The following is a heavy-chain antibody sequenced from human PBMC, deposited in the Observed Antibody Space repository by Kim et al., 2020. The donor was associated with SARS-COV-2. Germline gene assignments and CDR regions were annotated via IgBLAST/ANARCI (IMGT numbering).Heavy chain of an antibody. J-gene: IGHJ4*02. Sequence: NYAQQLQGRVTMTTDTSTSTAYMELRSLRSDDTAVYYCARGEGEVGAYDYWGQGTLVTVSS. D-gene: IGHD1-26*01. CDR3: ARGEGEVGAYDY. V-gene: IGHV1-18*01.